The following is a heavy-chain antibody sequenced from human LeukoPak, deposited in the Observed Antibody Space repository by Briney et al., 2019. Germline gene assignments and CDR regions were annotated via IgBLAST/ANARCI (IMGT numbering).Heavy chain of an antibody. D-gene: IGHD6-13*01. CDR1: GFTFSSYA. CDR2: IGGSVGSM. CDR3: AKRGNSWDLFDY. J-gene: IGHJ4*02. V-gene: IGHV3-23*01. Sequence: PGGSLRLSCAASGFTFSSYAMSWDRQAPGKGLEWVSNIGGSVGSMFYAASVKGRFAISRDNSKKTLFLQMNNLRVEDTAVYYCAKRGNSWDLFDYWGQGTLVTVSS.